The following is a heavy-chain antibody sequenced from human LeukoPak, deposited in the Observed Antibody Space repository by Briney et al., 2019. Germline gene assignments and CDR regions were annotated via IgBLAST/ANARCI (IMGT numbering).Heavy chain of an antibody. CDR3: ARHYYDSSGYYLSYYYYGMDV. D-gene: IGHD3-22*01. CDR1: GFTFSSYW. J-gene: IGHJ6*02. V-gene: IGHV3-7*01. CDR2: IKQDGSEK. Sequence: GGSLRLSCAASGFTFSSYWMSWVRQAPGKGLEWVANIKQDGSEKYYVDSVKGPFTISRDNAKNSLYLQMNSLRAEDTAVYYCARHYYDSSGYYLSYYYYGMDVWGQGTTVTVSS.